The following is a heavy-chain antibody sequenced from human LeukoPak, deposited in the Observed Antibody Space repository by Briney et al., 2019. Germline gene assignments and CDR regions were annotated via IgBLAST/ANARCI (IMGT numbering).Heavy chain of an antibody. J-gene: IGHJ5*02. CDR2: ISTSGST. D-gene: IGHD2-21*02. CDR1: GVSISSYY. V-gene: IGHV4-4*07. CDR3: ATWGAVTDMGARGEWFDP. Sequence: PSETLSLTCTVSGVSISSYYWSWIRQPAGKGLEWIGHISTSGSTNYNPSLKSRVTMSVDTSKNQFSLKLRSVTAADTAVYYCATWGAVTDMGARGEWFDPWGQGTLVTVSA.